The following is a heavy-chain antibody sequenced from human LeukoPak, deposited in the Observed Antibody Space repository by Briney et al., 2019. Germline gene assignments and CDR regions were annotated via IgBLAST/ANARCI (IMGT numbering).Heavy chain of an antibody. CDR3: ARSRAAAGPGAFDY. Sequence: GESLKISCKGSGYSFTNYWIAWVRQMPGKGLEWMGIIYPGDSDTIYSPSFQGQVTISADKSLNTAYLQWSSLKASDTAMYYCARSRAAAGPGAFDYWGQGTLVTVSS. J-gene: IGHJ4*02. V-gene: IGHV5-51*01. CDR2: IYPGDSDT. CDR1: GYSFTNYW. D-gene: IGHD6-13*01.